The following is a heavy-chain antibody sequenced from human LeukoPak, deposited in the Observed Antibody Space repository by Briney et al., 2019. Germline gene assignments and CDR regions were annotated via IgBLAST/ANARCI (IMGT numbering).Heavy chain of an antibody. V-gene: IGHV4-34*01. CDR3: ARRVRGCSSTSCRHYYYYYMDV. Sequence: SETLSLTCAVYGGSFSGYYWSWIRQPPGKGLEWIGEINHSGSTNYNPSLKSRVTISVDTSKNQFSPKLSSVTAADTAVYYCARRVRGCSSTSCRHYYYYYMDVWGKGTTVTVSS. J-gene: IGHJ6*03. CDR1: GGSFSGYY. CDR2: INHSGST. D-gene: IGHD2-2*01.